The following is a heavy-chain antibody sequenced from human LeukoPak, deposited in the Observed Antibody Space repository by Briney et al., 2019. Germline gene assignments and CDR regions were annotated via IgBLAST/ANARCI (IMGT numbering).Heavy chain of an antibody. D-gene: IGHD3-3*01. V-gene: IGHV1-24*01. J-gene: IGHJ4*02. CDR3: ATGRLTIFGVVIRLDY. CDR1: GYTLTELS. CDR2: FDPEDGET. Sequence: GASVKVSCKVSGYTLTELSMHWVRQAPGKGLEWRGGFDPEDGETIYAQKFQGRVTMTEDTSTDTAYMELSSLRSEDTAVYYCATGRLTIFGVVIRLDYWGQGTLVTVSS.